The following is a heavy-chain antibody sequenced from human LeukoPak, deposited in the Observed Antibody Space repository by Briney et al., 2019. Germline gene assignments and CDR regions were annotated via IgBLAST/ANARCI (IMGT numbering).Heavy chain of an antibody. CDR3: ARVSGDGYNSFDY. D-gene: IGHD5-24*01. Sequence: GGSLRLSCAASGFTFSTYFMSWVRQAPGKGLEWVSYISSSSSPIYYADPVKGRFTISRDNAKNSLYLQMNSLRAEDTAVYYCARVSGDGYNSFDYWGQGTLVTVSS. V-gene: IGHV3-48*01. J-gene: IGHJ4*02. CDR1: GFTFSTYF. CDR2: ISSSSSPI.